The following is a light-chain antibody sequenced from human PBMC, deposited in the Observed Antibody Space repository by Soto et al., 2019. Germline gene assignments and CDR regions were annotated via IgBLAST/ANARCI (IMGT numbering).Light chain of an antibody. J-gene: IGKJ1*01. CDR2: AAS. V-gene: IGKV1-27*01. Sequence: DIQMTQSPSSLSASIGDRVTITCRASQGISNYLAWYQQKPGTAPKLLIYAASTLQSGVPSRFCGSGSGTDFTLTISSLQPEDVATFYCQNYNSVPWTFGQGTKVEIK. CDR1: QGISNY. CDR3: QNYNSVPWT.